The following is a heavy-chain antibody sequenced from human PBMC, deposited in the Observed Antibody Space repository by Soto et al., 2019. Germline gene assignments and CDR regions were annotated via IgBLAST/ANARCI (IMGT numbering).Heavy chain of an antibody. CDR2: IRSKTYDETT. CDR1: GFTFGDYA. CDR3: ARGLYYYDSNGYYYFDY. J-gene: IGHJ4*02. D-gene: IGHD3-22*01. V-gene: IGHV3-49*03. Sequence: PGGSLRLSCTGSGFTFGDYAMSWFRQAPGKGLEWVGFIRSKTYDETTEYAASVKGRFTISRDDSKTIAYLQMNSLKTEDTAVYYCARGLYYYDSNGYYYFDYWGQGTLVTVSS.